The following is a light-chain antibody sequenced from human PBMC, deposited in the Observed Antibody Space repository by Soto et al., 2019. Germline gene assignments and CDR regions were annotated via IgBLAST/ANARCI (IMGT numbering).Light chain of an antibody. CDR1: QSVSSSY. Sequence: EIVLTQSPGTLSLSPGERTTLPCRAIQSVSSSYLAWYQQKPGEAPRLLIYGASTRATGIPAMFSGSGSGTEFTLTISSLQSEDFAVYYCQQYNNWPPITFGQGTRLEIK. V-gene: IGKV3-15*01. J-gene: IGKJ5*01. CDR2: GAS. CDR3: QQYNNWPPIT.